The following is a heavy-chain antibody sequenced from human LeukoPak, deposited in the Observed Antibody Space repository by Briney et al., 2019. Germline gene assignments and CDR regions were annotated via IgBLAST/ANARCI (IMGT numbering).Heavy chain of an antibody. V-gene: IGHV4-59*08. D-gene: IGHD2/OR15-2a*01. CDR1: GGSISSYY. J-gene: IGHJ4*02. CDR3: ARGHDYLLDY. Sequence: SETLSLTCTISGGSISSYYWNWLRQPPGKGLEWIGYIFYSGNTNYNPSLKSRVSISVDTSKNQFSLKLTSVTAADTAVYYCARGHDYLLDYWGQGTLVTVSS. CDR2: IFYSGNT.